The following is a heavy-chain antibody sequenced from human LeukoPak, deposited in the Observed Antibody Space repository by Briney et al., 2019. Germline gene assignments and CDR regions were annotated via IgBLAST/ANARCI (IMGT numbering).Heavy chain of an antibody. CDR1: GYTFTSYY. J-gene: IGHJ5*02. CDR3: VRDSSSSSLADP. CDR2: INPSGGSA. Sequence: ASVKVSCKASGYTFTSYYMHWVRQAPGQGLEWMGIINPSGGSATYAQKFQGRVTMTRATSTSTVYMDLSSLRSEDTAVYYCVRDSSSSSLADPWGQGTLVTVSS. V-gene: IGHV1-46*01. D-gene: IGHD2-2*01.